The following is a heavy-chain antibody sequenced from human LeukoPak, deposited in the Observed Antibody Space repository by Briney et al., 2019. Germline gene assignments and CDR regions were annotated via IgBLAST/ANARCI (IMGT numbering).Heavy chain of an antibody. CDR1: GGSISTYY. Sequence: SQTLSLTCTVSGGSISTYYWSWIRQPPGKGLEWIGYIYYSGSTNYNPSLKSRVTISVDTSKNQFSLKLTSVTAADTAVYYCARATAFFDIWGQGTMVTVSS. J-gene: IGHJ3*02. CDR2: IYYSGST. V-gene: IGHV4-59*01. CDR3: ARATAFFDI.